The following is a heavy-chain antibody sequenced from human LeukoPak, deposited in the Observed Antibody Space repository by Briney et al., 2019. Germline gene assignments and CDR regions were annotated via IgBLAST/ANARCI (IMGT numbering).Heavy chain of an antibody. CDR2: IRSTANGYAT. CDR1: GFTFSGSA. Sequence: PGGSLRLSCAASGFTFSGSALHWVRQASGKGLEWVGRIRSTANGYATAYAASVKGRFTISRDDSKNTAYLQMDSLKTEDTAVYYCTGHYYGSGSYADFDYWGQGTLVTVSS. V-gene: IGHV3-73*01. D-gene: IGHD3-10*01. CDR3: TGHYYGSGSYADFDY. J-gene: IGHJ4*02.